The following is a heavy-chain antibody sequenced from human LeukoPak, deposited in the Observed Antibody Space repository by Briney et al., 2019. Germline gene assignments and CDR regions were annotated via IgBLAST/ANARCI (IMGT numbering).Heavy chain of an antibody. CDR3: AKDMGYTYGHAFDY. V-gene: IGHV3-23*01. CDR2: ISGGGGST. J-gene: IGHJ4*02. D-gene: IGHD5-18*01. CDR1: GFTFRNYA. Sequence: GGSLRLSCAASGFTFRNYAMRWVRQAPGKGLQWVSFISGGGGSTYYADSVKGRFTISRDNSKNTLYLQMNSLRTEDTAIYYCAKDMGYTYGHAFDYWGQGTLVTVSS.